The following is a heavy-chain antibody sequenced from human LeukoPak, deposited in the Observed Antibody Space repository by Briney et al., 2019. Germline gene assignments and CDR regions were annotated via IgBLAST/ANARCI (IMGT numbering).Heavy chain of an antibody. J-gene: IGHJ4*02. D-gene: IGHD1-26*01. V-gene: IGHV1-18*01. Sequence: GASVKVSCKASGYTFTSYGVSWVRQAPGQGLEWMGWISAYNGNTNYAQKLQGRVTMTTDTSTSTAYMELRSLRSDDTAVYYCATSLVGATTYDYWGQGTLVTVSS. CDR1: GYTFTSYG. CDR3: ATSLVGATTYDY. CDR2: ISAYNGNT.